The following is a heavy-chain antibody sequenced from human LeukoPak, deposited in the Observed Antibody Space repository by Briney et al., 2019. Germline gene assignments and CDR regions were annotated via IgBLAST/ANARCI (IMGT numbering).Heavy chain of an antibody. CDR1: GGSLTGYY. CDR3: ARTSINYYDSSGHLYAFDV. Sequence: SETLSLTCTVSGGSLTGYYWSWLRQPPGKGLEWIGYVYYSGRTNYNPSLKSRVTISVDTSKNQFSLKLSSVTAADTAVYYCARTSINYYDSSGHLYAFDVWGQGTMVTVSS. V-gene: IGHV4-59*01. D-gene: IGHD3-22*01. J-gene: IGHJ3*01. CDR2: VYYSGRT.